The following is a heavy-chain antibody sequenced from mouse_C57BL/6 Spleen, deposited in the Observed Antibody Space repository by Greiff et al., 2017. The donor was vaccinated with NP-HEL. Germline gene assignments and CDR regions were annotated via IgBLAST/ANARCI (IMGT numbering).Heavy chain of an antibody. CDR1: GYTFTSYG. CDR2: IYPRSGNT. V-gene: IGHV1-81*01. CDR3: ARPLLYAMDY. Sequence: VQLQQSGAELARPGASVKLSCKASGYTFTSYGISWVKQRTGQGLEWIGEIYPRSGNTYYNEKFKGKATLTADKSSSTAYMELRSLTSEDSAVYFCARPLLYAMDYWGQGTSVTVSA. J-gene: IGHJ4*01.